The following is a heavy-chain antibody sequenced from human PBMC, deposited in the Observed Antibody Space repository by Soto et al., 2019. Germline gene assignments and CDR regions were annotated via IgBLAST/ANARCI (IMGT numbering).Heavy chain of an antibody. V-gene: IGHV4-59*01. CDR3: ARGPNGDYVYFQH. CDR1: GGSISSYY. D-gene: IGHD4-17*01. Sequence: SETLSLTCTVSGGSISSYYWSWIRQPPGKGLEWIGYIYYSGSTNYNPSLKSRVTISVDTSKNQFSLNLSSVTAADTAVYYCARGPNGDYVYFQHWGQGTLVTVSS. CDR2: IYYSGST. J-gene: IGHJ1*01.